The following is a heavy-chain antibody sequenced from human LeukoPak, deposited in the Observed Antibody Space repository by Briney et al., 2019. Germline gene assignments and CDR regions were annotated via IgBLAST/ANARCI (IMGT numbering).Heavy chain of an antibody. Sequence: PSETLSLTCTVSGGSISSYYWSWIRQPPGKGLEWIGYIYYSGSTNYNPSLKSRVTISVDTSKNQFSLKLSSVTAADTAVYYCARQFHGAFDIWGQGTMVTVSS. J-gene: IGHJ3*02. CDR3: ARQFHGAFDI. CDR2: IYYSGST. V-gene: IGHV4-59*08. CDR1: GGSISSYY.